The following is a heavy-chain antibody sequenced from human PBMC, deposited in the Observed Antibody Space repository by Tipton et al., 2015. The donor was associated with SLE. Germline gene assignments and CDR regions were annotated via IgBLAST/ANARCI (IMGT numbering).Heavy chain of an antibody. D-gene: IGHD2-8*02. Sequence: GLVKPSETLSLICSVSGAPISAYQWTWIRQPPGKGLEWIAYIHSSGRTNYNPSLKSRLTISLDTSKNQFSLNLTSVTAADTAVSYCARSPNKDCTGGVCFHGLDVWGQGTTVTVSS. J-gene: IGHJ6*02. CDR1: GAPISAYQ. V-gene: IGHV4-59*01. CDR3: ARSPNKDCTGGVCFHGLDV. CDR2: IHSSGRT.